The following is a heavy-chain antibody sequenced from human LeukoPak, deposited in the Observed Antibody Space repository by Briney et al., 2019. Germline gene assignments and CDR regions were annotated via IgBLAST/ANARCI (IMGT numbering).Heavy chain of an antibody. CDR2: IIPIFGTA. V-gene: IGHV1-69*13. D-gene: IGHD1-26*01. CDR3: ASGVGATGSGAFDI. Sequence: SVKVSCKASGYTFTGYYLHWVRQAPGQGLEWMGGIIPIFGTANYAQKFQGRVTITADESTSTAYMELSSLRSEDTAVYYCASGVGATGSGAFDIWGQGTMVTVSS. CDR1: GYTFTGYY. J-gene: IGHJ3*02.